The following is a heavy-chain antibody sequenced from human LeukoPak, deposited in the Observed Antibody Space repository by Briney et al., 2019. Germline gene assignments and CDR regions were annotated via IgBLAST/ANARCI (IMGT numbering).Heavy chain of an antibody. Sequence: GGSLRLSCAASGFTFSSYGMNWVRQAPGKGLEWVSSISSSSSYIYYADSVKGRFTISRDNAKNSLYLQMNSLRAEDTAVYYCARGGYGSGSYYSYYGMDVWGKGTTVTVSS. V-gene: IGHV3-21*01. CDR1: GFTFSSYG. CDR3: ARGGYGSGSYYSYYGMDV. J-gene: IGHJ6*04. CDR2: ISSSSSYI. D-gene: IGHD3-10*01.